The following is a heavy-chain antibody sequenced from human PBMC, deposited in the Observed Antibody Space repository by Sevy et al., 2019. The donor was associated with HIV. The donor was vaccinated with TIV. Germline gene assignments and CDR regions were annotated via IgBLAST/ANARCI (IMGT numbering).Heavy chain of an antibody. Sequence: GGSLRLSCAASGFTFSSYSMNGVRQAPRKGLEWVSSISSSSSYIYYADSVKGRFTISRDNAKNSLYLQMNSLRAEDTAVYYCAREGGGYYYDSSGYDDAFDIWGQGTMVTVSS. J-gene: IGHJ3*02. D-gene: IGHD3-22*01. V-gene: IGHV3-21*01. CDR1: GFTFSSYS. CDR3: AREGGGYYYDSSGYDDAFDI. CDR2: ISSSSSYI.